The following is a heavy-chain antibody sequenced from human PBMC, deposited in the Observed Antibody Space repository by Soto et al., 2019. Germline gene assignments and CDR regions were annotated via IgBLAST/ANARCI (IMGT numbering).Heavy chain of an antibody. D-gene: IGHD2-15*01. CDR1: GGSFSGYY. J-gene: IGHJ6*03. CDR3: ARGGVVVAATPSWVRSGYYYMDV. V-gene: IGHV4-34*01. Sequence: QVQLQQWGAGLLKPSETLSLTCAVYGGSFSGYYWSWIRQPPGKGLEWIGEINHSGSPNYNPSLKSRVTISVDTSKNQFSLKLSSVTAADTAVYYCARGGVVVAATPSWVRSGYYYMDVWGKGTTVTVSS. CDR2: INHSGSP.